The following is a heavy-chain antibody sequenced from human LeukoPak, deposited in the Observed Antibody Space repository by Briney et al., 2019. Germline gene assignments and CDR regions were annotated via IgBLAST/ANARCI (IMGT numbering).Heavy chain of an antibody. D-gene: IGHD3-10*01. V-gene: IGHV5-51*01. CDR2: IYPGDSDT. CDR1: GYSFTSYW. CDR3: ARRYYSSGSYYSWFDP. J-gene: IGHJ5*02. Sequence: GESLKISCKGSGYSFTSYWIGWVRQMPGKGLEWMGIIYPGDSDTRYSPSFQGQVTISADKSISTAYLQWSSLKASDTAMYYCARRYYSSGSYYSWFDPWGQGTLVTVSS.